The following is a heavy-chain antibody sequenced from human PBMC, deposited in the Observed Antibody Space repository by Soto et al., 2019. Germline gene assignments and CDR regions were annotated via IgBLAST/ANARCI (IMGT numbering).Heavy chain of an antibody. D-gene: IGHD6-6*01. Sequence: EVQLVESGGGLVQPGRSLRLSCAASGFTFDDYAMHWVRQAPGKGLEWVSGISWNSGSIGYADSVKGRFTISRDNAKSPLYQQMNSLRAEDTALYYCAKEGSKKLVLGSGIDYWGQGTLVTVSS. CDR2: ISWNSGSI. CDR1: GFTFDDYA. V-gene: IGHV3-9*01. CDR3: AKEGSKKLVLGSGIDY. J-gene: IGHJ4*02.